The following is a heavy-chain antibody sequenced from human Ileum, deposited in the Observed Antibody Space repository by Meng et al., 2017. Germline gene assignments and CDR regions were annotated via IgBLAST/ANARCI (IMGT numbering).Heavy chain of an antibody. D-gene: IGHD1-26*01. CDR1: GGAISNSDW. J-gene: IGHJ4*02. V-gene: IGHV4-4*02. CDR2: LHHSGST. Sequence: QVRLLGPARGLLKPSGNLSLTCAVLGGAISNSDWWSWVRQPPGKGLEWIGELHHSGSTNYNPSLKSRVTISVDKSKNQFSLKLNSVTAADTAVYYCAREWSGSYRHFDYWGQGTLVTVSS. CDR3: AREWSGSYRHFDY.